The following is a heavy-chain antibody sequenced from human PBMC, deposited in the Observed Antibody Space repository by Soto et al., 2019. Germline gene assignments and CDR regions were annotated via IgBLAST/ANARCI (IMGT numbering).Heavy chain of an antibody. CDR2: INPNSGGT. CDR3: ARSIRDDFWSGPSFDY. D-gene: IGHD3-3*01. Sequence: QVQLVQSGAEVKKPGASVKVSCKASGYTFTGYYMHWVRQAPGQGLEWMGWINPNSGGTNYAQKFQDRVTMTRDTSISTAYMELSRLRSDDTAVYYCARSIRDDFWSGPSFDYWGQGTLVTVSS. CDR1: GYTFTGYY. J-gene: IGHJ4*02. V-gene: IGHV1-2*02.